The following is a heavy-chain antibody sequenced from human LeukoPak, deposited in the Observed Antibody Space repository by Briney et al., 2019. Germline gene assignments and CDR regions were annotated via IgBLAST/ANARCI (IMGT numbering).Heavy chain of an antibody. D-gene: IGHD3-22*01. CDR1: GFTFSSYG. CDR2: ISYDGSNK. J-gene: IGHJ4*02. CDR3: AKDDDSSGYYGY. V-gene: IGHV3-30*18. Sequence: GGSLRLSCAASGFTFSSYGMHWVRQAPGKGLEWVAVISYDGSNKYYADSVKGRFTISRDNSKNTLYLQMNSLRAGDTAVYYCAKDDDSSGYYGYWGQGTLVTVSS.